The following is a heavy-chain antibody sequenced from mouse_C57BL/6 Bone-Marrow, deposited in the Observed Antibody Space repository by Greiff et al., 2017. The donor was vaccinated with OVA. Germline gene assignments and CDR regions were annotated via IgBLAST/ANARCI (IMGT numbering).Heavy chain of an antibody. CDR1: GYTFTSYW. D-gene: IGHD4-1*01. Sequence: QVQLQQPGAELVKPGASVKMSCKASGYTFTSYWITWVKQRPGQGLEWIGDIYPGSGSTNYNEKFKSKATLTVYTSSSTAYMQLSSLTSEDSAVYYCARGGLGYAMDYWGQGTSVTVSS. V-gene: IGHV1-55*01. CDR2: IYPGSGST. J-gene: IGHJ4*01. CDR3: ARGGLGYAMDY.